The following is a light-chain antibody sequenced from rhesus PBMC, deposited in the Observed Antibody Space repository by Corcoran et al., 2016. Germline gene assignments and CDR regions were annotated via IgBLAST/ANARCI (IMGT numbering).Light chain of an antibody. CDR3: CSYAGNYTYI. Sequence: QAALTQPRSVSGSPGQSVTLSFTGTSSDIGGYTYVSWYQQHPGTAPKLMIYGVSRRPSGVSDRFSGSKSGNTASLTISGLQAEDEADYYCCSYAGNYTYIFGVGTRLTVL. J-gene: IGLJ1*01. CDR2: GVS. CDR1: SSDIGGYTY. V-gene: IGLV2-32*01.